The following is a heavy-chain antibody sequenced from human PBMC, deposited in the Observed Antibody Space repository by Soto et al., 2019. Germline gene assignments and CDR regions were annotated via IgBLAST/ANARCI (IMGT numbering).Heavy chain of an antibody. CDR1: GFTFDDYG. CDR2: INWNGGST. Sequence: GGSLRLSCAASGFTFDDYGMSWVRQAPGKGLEWVSGINWNGGSTCYADSVKGRFTISRDNAKNSLYLQMNSLRAEDAALYHCARDDGSGSYYNVDYWGQGTLVTVSS. V-gene: IGHV3-20*01. J-gene: IGHJ4*02. D-gene: IGHD3-10*01. CDR3: ARDDGSGSYYNVDY.